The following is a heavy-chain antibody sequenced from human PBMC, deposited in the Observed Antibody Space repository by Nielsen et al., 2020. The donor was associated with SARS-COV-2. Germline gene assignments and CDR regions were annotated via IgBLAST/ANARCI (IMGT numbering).Heavy chain of an antibody. Sequence: SETLSLTCTVSGGSISSGDYYWSWIRQPPGKGREWIGYIYYSGSTYYNPSLKSRVTISVDTSKNQFSLKLSSVTAADTALYYCARERVGGITIFGVVTRYGMDVWGQGTTVTVSS. J-gene: IGHJ6*02. CDR3: ARERVGGITIFGVVTRYGMDV. CDR2: IYYSGST. D-gene: IGHD3-3*01. V-gene: IGHV4-30-4*01. CDR1: GGSISSGDYY.